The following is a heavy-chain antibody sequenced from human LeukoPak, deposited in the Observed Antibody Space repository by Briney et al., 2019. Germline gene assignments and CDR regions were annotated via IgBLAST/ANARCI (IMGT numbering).Heavy chain of an antibody. CDR3: AKDRSGSYYVYDH. CDR1: GFTFSNYG. V-gene: IGHV3-30*18. J-gene: IGHJ4*02. CDR2: ISYDGNKK. D-gene: IGHD1-26*01. Sequence: GGSLRLSCAASGFTFSNYGIHWVRQAPGRGLEWVAVISYDGNKKYYADSVKGRFTISRDNSKNTLYLQMNTLRAEDTAIYYCAKDRSGSYYVYDHWGQGTLVTVSS.